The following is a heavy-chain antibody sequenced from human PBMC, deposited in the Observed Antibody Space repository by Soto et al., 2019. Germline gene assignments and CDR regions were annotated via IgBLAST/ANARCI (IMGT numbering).Heavy chain of an antibody. CDR3: ATQGGAAVSYYYYYYGMDV. V-gene: IGHV3-74*01. J-gene: IGHJ6*02. D-gene: IGHD6-13*01. CDR1: GFTFSSYW. Sequence: PGGSLRLSCAASGFTFSSYWMHWVRQAPGKGLVWVSRINSDGSSTSYADSVKGRFTISRDNAKNTLYLQMNSLRAEDTAVYYCATQGGAAVSYYYYYYGMDVWGQGTTVTVS. CDR2: INSDGSST.